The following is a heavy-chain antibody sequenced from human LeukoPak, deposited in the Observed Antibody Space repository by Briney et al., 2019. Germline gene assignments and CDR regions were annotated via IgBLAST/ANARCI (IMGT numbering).Heavy chain of an antibody. CDR2: INHSGST. V-gene: IGHV4-34*01. CDR3: KYYDSSGYEEY. J-gene: IGHJ4*02. D-gene: IGHD3-22*01. CDR1: GGSFSGYY. Sequence: SETLSLTCAVYGGSFSGYYWSWIRQPPGKGLEWIGEINHSGSTNYNPSLKSRVTISVDTSKNQFSLKLSSVTAAETAVYYCKYYDSSGYEEYWGQGTLVTVSS.